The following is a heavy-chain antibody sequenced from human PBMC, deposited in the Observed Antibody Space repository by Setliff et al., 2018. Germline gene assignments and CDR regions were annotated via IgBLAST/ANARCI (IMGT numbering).Heavy chain of an antibody. V-gene: IGHV3-23*01. D-gene: IGHD6-13*01. CDR2: ISGSGGST. CDR3: AKVRSSAWSIVYYYMDV. CDR1: GFTFSSYA. J-gene: IGHJ6*03. Sequence: GGSLRLSCAASGFTFSSYAMNWVRQAPGKGLEWVSAISGSGGSTYYADSVKGRFTISRDNSKNTLYLQMNSLRAEDTAVYYCAKVRSSAWSIVYYYMDVWGKGATVTVSS.